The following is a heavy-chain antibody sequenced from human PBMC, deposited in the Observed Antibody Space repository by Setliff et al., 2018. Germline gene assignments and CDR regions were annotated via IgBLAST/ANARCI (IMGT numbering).Heavy chain of an antibody. V-gene: IGHV1-18*01. J-gene: IGHJ4*02. CDR2: ISAYNDNT. Sequence: ASVKVSCKASGYTFTNYGISWVRQAPGQGLEWMGWISAYNDNTNYAQKVQGRVTMTTDTSTTTAYLELASLRDDDTAVYYCVRGPGPSVVVAIPFDHWGQGSLVTVSS. CDR3: VRGPGPSVVVAIPFDH. CDR1: GYTFTNYG. D-gene: IGHD5-12*01.